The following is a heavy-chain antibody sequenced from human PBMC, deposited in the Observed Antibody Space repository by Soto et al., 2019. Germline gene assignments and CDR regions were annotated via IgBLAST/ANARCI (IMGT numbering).Heavy chain of an antibody. D-gene: IGHD3-3*01. CDR3: ARHAINYDFWSGYRYMDV. CDR1: GGSISSSSYY. Sequence: PSETLSLTCTVSGGSISSSSYYWGWIRQPPGKGLEWIGSIYYSGSTYYNPSLKSRVTISVDTSKNQFSLKLSSVTAADTAVYYCARHAINYDFWSGYRYMDVLGKGNTVTVSS. J-gene: IGHJ6*03. CDR2: IYYSGST. V-gene: IGHV4-39*01.